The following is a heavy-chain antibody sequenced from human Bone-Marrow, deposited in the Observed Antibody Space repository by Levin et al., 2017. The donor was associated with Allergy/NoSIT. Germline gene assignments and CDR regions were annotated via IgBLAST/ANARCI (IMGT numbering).Heavy chain of an antibody. CDR2: MRQDGSER. J-gene: IGHJ4*02. CDR3: ARSQNVDC. Sequence: PGGSLRLSCAASGFTFSRYWMSWVRQAPGKGLEWVANMRQDGSERYYADSVKGRFTISRDNAQNSLYLQMNSLRAEDTAVYYCARSQNVDCWGQGTLVTVSS. V-gene: IGHV3-7*01. CDR1: GFTFSRYW.